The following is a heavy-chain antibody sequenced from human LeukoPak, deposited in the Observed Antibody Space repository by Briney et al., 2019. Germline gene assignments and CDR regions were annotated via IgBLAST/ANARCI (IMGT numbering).Heavy chain of an antibody. CDR2: ISAYNGNT. V-gene: IGHV1-18*01. Sequence: ASVKVSCKASGYTFTSYGISWVRQAPGQGLEWMGWISAYNGNTNYAQKLQGRVTMTTDTSTSTAYMELRSLTSDDTAVYYCARGKKPGVAVAGTGFFFDPWGQGTLVTVSS. J-gene: IGHJ5*02. CDR3: ARGKKPGVAVAGTGFFFDP. CDR1: GYTFTSYG. D-gene: IGHD6-19*01.